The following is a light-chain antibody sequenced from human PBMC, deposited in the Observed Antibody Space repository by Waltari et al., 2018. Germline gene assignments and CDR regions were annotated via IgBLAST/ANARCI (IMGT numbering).Light chain of an antibody. CDR3: GTWDSSLSGAV. CDR2: ENT. Sequence: QSVLTQPPSVSAAPGQRVTISCSGGSPNIGNTSVSWYRQFPATAPKLLIYENTERPSGIPGRFSGSKSGTSATLDITGLQAGDEADYYCGTWDSSLSGAVFGGGTHLTVL. CDR1: SPNIGNTS. J-gene: IGLJ7*01. V-gene: IGLV1-51*02.